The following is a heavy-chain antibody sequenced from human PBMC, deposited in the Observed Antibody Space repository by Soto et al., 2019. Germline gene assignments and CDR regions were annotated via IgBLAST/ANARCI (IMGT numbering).Heavy chain of an antibody. D-gene: IGHD3-22*01. CDR1: GYTFTSYG. J-gene: IGHJ5*02. Sequence: ASVKVSCKASGYTFTSYGISWVRQAPGQGREWMGWISAYNGNTNYAQKLQGRVTMTTDTSTSTAYMELRSLRSDDTAVYYCARTVEMISWFDPWGQGTLVTVSS. CDR3: ARTVEMISWFDP. CDR2: ISAYNGNT. V-gene: IGHV1-18*01.